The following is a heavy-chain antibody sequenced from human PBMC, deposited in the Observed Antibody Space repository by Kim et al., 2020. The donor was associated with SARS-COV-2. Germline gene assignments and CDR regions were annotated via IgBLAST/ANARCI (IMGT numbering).Heavy chain of an antibody. CDR3: ARGPESTMIVVVTGDAFDI. J-gene: IGHJ3*02. CDR1: GFTFSSYE. D-gene: IGHD3-22*01. V-gene: IGHV3-48*03. Sequence: GGSLRLSCAASGFTFSSYEMNWVRQAPGKGLEWVSYISSSGSTIYYADSVKGRFTISRDNAKNSLYLQMNSLRAEDTAVYYCARGPESTMIVVVTGDAFDIWGQGTMVTVSS. CDR2: ISSSGSTI.